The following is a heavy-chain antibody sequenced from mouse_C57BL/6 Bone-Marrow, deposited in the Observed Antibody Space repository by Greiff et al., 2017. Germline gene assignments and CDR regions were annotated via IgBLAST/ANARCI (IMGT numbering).Heavy chain of an antibody. V-gene: IGHV3-6*01. CDR3: ASELRFYWYFDV. CDR2: ISYDGSN. D-gene: IGHD1-1*01. Sequence: VQLKESGPGLVKPSQSLSLTCSVTGYSITSGYYWNWIRQFPGNKLEWMGYISYDGSNNYNPSLKNRISITRDTSKNQFFLKLNSVTTEDTATYYCASELRFYWYFDVWGTETTVTVSS. J-gene: IGHJ1*03. CDR1: GYSITSGYY.